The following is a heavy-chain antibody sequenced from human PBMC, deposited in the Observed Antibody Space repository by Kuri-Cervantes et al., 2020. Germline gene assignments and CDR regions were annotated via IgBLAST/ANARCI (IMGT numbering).Heavy chain of an antibody. V-gene: IGHV4-61*02. CDR1: GGSISSGSYY. Sequence: SETLSLTCTVSGGSISSGSYYWSWIRQPAGKGLEWIGRIYTSGSTNYNPSLKSRVTISVDTSKNQFSLKLSSVTAADTAVYYCARARSGYKFDYWGQGTLVTVSS. CDR2: IYTSGST. D-gene: IGHD3-22*01. J-gene: IGHJ4*02. CDR3: ARARSGYKFDY.